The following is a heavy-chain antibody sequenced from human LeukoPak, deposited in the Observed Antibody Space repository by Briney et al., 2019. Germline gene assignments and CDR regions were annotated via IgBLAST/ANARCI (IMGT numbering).Heavy chain of an antibody. V-gene: IGHV3-30*02. D-gene: IGHD3-10*01. CDR2: IRYDGSNK. CDR3: AKDRMVRGVIILGSSYFDY. CDR1: GFTFSSYG. Sequence: GGSLRLSYAASGFTFSSYGMHWVRQAPGKGLEWVAFIRYDGSNKYYADSVKGRFTISRDNSKNTLYLQMNSLRAEDTAVYYCAKDRMVRGVIILGSSYFDYWGQGTLVTVSS. J-gene: IGHJ4*02.